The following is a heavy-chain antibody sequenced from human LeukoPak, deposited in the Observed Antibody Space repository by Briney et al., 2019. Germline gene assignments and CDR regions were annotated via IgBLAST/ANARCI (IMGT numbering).Heavy chain of an antibody. CDR3: ARSPSSSWANWYFDL. CDR2: INHSGST. D-gene: IGHD6-13*01. V-gene: IGHV4-34*01. CDR1: GGSISSYY. Sequence: PSETLSLTCTVSGGSISSYYWSWIRQPPGKGLEWIGEINHSGSTNYNPSLKSRVTISVDTSKNQFSLKLSSVTAADTAVYYCARSPSSSWANWYFDLWGRGTLVTVSS. J-gene: IGHJ2*01.